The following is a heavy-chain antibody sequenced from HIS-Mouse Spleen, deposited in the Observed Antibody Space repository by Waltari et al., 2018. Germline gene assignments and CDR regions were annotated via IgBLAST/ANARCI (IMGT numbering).Heavy chain of an antibody. J-gene: IGHJ2*01. CDR1: GGSISSSSYY. CDR2: IEYSGSN. CDR3: AREIPYSSSWYDWYFDL. Sequence: QLQLQESGPGLVKPSETLSLTCTVSGGSISSSSYYWGWIRQPPGKGLGWIGSIEYSGSNYTNPPIKSRVNISVDTSKTQFSLKLSSVTAADTAVYYCAREIPYSSSWYDWYFDLWGRVTLVTVSS. D-gene: IGHD6-13*01. V-gene: IGHV4-39*07.